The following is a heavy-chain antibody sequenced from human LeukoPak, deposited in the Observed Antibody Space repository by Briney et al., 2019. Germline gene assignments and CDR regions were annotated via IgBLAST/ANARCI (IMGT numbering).Heavy chain of an antibody. CDR2: IKSDGSST. V-gene: IGHV3-74*01. D-gene: IGHD2-8*02. J-gene: IGHJ4*02. CDR3: ARDQIYCTGGYCYFDY. Sequence: PGGSLRLSCVASGFTFSSYWMHWVRQAPGKGLVWVSRIKSDGSSTSYADSVKGRFTISRDNAKNTLYLQMNGVRAEDAAVYYCARDQIYCTGGYCYFDYWGRGTLVTVSS. CDR1: GFTFSSYW.